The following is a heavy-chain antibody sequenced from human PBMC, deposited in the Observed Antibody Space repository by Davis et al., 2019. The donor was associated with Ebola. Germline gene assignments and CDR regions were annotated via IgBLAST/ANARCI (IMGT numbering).Heavy chain of an antibody. CDR2: INPNSGGP. CDR1: GYTFTGYY. J-gene: IGHJ6*02. CDR3: ARGPYSNFFIGPREYYYGMDV. Sequence: ASVKVSYKASGYTFTGYYMHWVRQAPGQGLEWMGWINPNSGGPNYAQKLQGRVTMTTDTSTSTAYMELRSLRSDDTAVYYCARGPYSNFFIGPREYYYGMDVWCQGTTVTVSS. D-gene: IGHD6-13*01. V-gene: IGHV1-2*02.